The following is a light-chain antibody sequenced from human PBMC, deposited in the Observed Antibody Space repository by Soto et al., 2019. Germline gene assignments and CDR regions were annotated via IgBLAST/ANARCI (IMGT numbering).Light chain of an antibody. J-gene: IGLJ1*01. CDR2: DVS. CDR1: SNDVGAYNY. Sequence: QSMLTQPRSVSGSPGQSVIISCTGTSNDVGAYNYVSWYQQHPGKAPKLVIYDVSKRPSGVPARFSGSKSGNTASLTISGLQAEDEADYFCCSYAVRDTFYVFGTGTKVTVL. CDR3: CSYAVRDTFYV. V-gene: IGLV2-11*01.